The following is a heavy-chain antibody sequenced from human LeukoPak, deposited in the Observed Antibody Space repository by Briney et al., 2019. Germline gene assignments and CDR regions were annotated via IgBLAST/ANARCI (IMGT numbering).Heavy chain of an antibody. CDR3: ARDYYDFLFDY. CDR2: IYHSGST. J-gene: IGHJ4*02. D-gene: IGHD3-22*01. CDR1: GYSISSGYY. Sequence: SETLSLTCTVSGYSISSGYYWGWIRQPPGKGLEWIGSIYHSGSTYYNPSLKSRVTISVDTSKNQFSLKLSSVTAADTAVYYCARDYYDFLFDYWGQGTLVTVSS. V-gene: IGHV4-38-2*02.